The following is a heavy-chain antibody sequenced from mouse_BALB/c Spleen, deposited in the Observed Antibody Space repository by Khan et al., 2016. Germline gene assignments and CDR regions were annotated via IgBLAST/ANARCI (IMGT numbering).Heavy chain of an antibody. V-gene: IGHV1-9*01. Sequence: QVQLQQSGAELMKPGASVKISCKATGYTFSSYWIEWVKRRPGHGLEWIGEILRGTGNTTYHEKFKGKATFTADTSSNTVYMQLSSLTSEDSAVYYCARAFYCHYYAIDYWGQGTSVTVSS. J-gene: IGHJ4*01. D-gene: IGHD2-3*01. CDR3: ARAFYCHYYAIDY. CDR1: GYTFSSYW. CDR2: ILRGTGNT.